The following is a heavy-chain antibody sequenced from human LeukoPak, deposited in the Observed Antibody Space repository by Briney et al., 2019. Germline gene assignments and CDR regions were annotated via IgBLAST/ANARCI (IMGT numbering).Heavy chain of an antibody. CDR2: IYYSGST. V-gene: IGHV4-39*01. J-gene: IGHJ3*02. Sequence: SETLSLTCTVSGGSISSSNYYWGWIRRPPGKGLEWIGRIYYSGSTYYNPSLKSRGTISVDTSKNQFSLKLSSVTAADTAVYYCARKMPTWIQLWFDAFDIWGQGTMVTVSS. D-gene: IGHD5-18*01. CDR3: ARKMPTWIQLWFDAFDI. CDR1: GGSISSSNYY.